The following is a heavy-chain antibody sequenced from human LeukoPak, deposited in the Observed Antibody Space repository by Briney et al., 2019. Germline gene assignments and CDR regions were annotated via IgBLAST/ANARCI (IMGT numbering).Heavy chain of an antibody. CDR2: ISGSGGST. D-gene: IGHD4-23*01. CDR1: GFTFSSYA. Sequence: GGSLRLSCAASGFTFSSYAMSWVRQAPGKGLEWVSAISGSGGSTYNADSVKGRFTISRDNSKNTLYLQMNSLRAEDTAVYYCAKLRDYGGNSGGAFDIWGQGTMVTVSS. CDR3: AKLRDYGGNSGGAFDI. J-gene: IGHJ3*02. V-gene: IGHV3-23*01.